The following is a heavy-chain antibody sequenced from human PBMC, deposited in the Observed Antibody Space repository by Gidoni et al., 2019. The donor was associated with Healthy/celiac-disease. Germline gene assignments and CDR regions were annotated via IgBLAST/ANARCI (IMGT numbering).Heavy chain of an antibody. J-gene: IGHJ4*02. D-gene: IGHD6-19*01. CDR3: ARGTIAVAGSSYFDY. Sequence: QLQLQESGPGLVKPSETLSLTCTVSGGPISSSSYYWGWIRQPPGKGLEWIGSIYYSGSTYYNPSLKSRVTISVDTSKNQFSLKLSSVTAADTAVYYCARGTIAVAGSSYFDYWGQGTLVTVSS. CDR1: GGPISSSSYY. V-gene: IGHV4-39*01. CDR2: IYYSGST.